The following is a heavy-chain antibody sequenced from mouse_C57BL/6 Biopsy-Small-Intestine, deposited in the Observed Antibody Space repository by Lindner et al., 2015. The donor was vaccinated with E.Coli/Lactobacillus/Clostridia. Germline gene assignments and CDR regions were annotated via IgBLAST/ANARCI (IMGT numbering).Heavy chain of an antibody. V-gene: IGHV1-9*01. CDR3: TTSRGNWDVHFDY. Sequence: VQLQESGAELMKPGASVKLSCKATGYTFTGYWIEWVKQRPGHGLEWIGEILPGSGSTNYNEKFKGKATFTADTSSNTAYLQLSSLTSEDTAVYYCTTSRGNWDVHFDYWGQGTTLTVSS. CDR2: ILPGSGST. D-gene: IGHD4-1*01. CDR1: GYTFTGYW. J-gene: IGHJ2*01.